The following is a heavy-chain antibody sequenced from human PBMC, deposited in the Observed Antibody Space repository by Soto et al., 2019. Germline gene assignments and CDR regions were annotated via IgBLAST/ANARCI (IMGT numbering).Heavy chain of an antibody. CDR2: ISGSGRST. CDR1: GFTFSNYA. J-gene: IGHJ4*01. V-gene: IGHV3-23*01. D-gene: IGHD6-13*01. CDR3: ARGDRPGIAGSADD. Sequence: GGSLRLSCAASGFTFSNYAMSWVRPAPGKGLERVSSISGSGRSTYYADSVKGRFTISRDNSKDTLFLQMNSLGAEDTSTYYCARGDRPGIAGSADDWGHGTLVTVSS.